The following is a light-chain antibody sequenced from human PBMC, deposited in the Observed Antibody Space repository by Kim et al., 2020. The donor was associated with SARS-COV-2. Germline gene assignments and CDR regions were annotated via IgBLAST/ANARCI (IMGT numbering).Light chain of an antibody. CDR3: HQSHITPFT. J-gene: IGKJ3*01. CDR2: AAS. V-gene: IGKV1-39*01. CDR1: QSISSH. Sequence: DIQMTQSPSSLSASVGDRVTITCRTTQSISSHLNWYQQKPGRAPKLLISAASTLQGGVPSRFSGSGSETDFTLTISSLQPEYFAPYFCHQSHITPFTFGPGTQVDI.